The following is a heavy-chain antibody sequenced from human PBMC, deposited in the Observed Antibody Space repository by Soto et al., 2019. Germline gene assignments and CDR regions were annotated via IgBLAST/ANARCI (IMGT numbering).Heavy chain of an antibody. J-gene: IGHJ4*02. CDR2: IYNSGST. D-gene: IGHD2-8*01. CDR1: GGSVRSDNYY. Sequence: QVQLQESGPGLVKPSETLSLTCTVSGGSVRSDNYYWSWIRQPPGKGLEWIGYIYNSGSTKYNPSLESRVTLPGDTSDNQFSLNLISVTTADTAVYYCAALKRMVAGDYWGQRALVTVSS. V-gene: IGHV4-61*01. CDR3: AALKRMVAGDY.